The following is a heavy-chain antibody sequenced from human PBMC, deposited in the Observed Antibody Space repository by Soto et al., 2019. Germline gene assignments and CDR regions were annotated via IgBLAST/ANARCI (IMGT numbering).Heavy chain of an antibody. J-gene: IGHJ4*02. V-gene: IGHV3-72*01. CDR3: ARELMTTVTFFDF. CDR1: GFTFGDHY. D-gene: IGHD4-17*01. Sequence: HPGGSLRLSCFASGFTFGDHYMDWVRQAPGKGLEWVGRTRNKANGYTTEYAASVKGRFIISRDDSKNSLYLQMNSLKTEDTAVYYCARELMTTVTFFDFWGQGTLVTVSS. CDR2: TRNKANGYTT.